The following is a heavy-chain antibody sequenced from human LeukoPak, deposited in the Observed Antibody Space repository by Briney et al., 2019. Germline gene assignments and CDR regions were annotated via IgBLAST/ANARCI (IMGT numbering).Heavy chain of an antibody. J-gene: IGHJ6*02. Sequence: AASVKVSCKASGYTFTSYYMHWVRQAPGQGLEWIGIINPSGGSTSYAQKFQGRVTMTRDTSTSTVYMELSSLRSEDTAVYYCARDATPSAHYYGMDVWGQGTTVTVSS. CDR1: GYTFTSYY. V-gene: IGHV1-46*01. CDR2: INPSGGST. CDR3: ARDATPSAHYYGMDV.